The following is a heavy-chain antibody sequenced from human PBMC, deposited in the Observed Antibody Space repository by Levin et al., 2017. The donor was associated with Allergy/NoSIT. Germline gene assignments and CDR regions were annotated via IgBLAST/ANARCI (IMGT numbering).Heavy chain of an antibody. CDR2: IYSGGST. D-gene: IGHD1-1*01. J-gene: IGHJ6*03. CDR1: GFTVSSNY. V-gene: IGHV3-66*02. Sequence: RSGGSLRLSCAASGFTVSSNYMSWVRQAPGKGLEWVSVIYSGGSTYYADSVKGRFTISRDNSKNTLYLQMNSLRAEDTAVYYCARGVREVQLERPRVLWDYYYDYMDVWGKGTTVTVSS. CDR3: ARGVREVQLERPRVLWDYYYDYMDV.